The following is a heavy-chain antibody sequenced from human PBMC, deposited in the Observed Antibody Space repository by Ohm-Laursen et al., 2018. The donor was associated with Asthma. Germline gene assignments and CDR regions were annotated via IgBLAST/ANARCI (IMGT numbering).Heavy chain of an antibody. J-gene: IGHJ2*01. CDR3: AKDKQWLDYWYFDL. V-gene: IGHV3-9*01. Sequence: SLGLSCAAPGFTFADYAMHWVRQAPGKGLEWVSGISWNSGSIGYADSVKGRFTISRDNAKNSLYLQMNSLRAEDTALYYCAKDKQWLDYWYFDLWGRGTLVTVSS. CDR2: ISWNSGSI. CDR1: GFTFADYA. D-gene: IGHD6-19*01.